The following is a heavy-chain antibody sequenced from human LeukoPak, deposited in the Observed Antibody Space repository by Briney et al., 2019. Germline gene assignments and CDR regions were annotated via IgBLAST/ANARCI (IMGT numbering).Heavy chain of an antibody. CDR2: ISPDGSSR. Sequence: GGSLRLSCAVSGLTITNYWMAWVRQAPGKGLEWVANISPDGSSRNYMDSVKGRFTISRDNAKNSLHLQLKSLRGEDSAVYYCARDSLGDLDFWGQGTLVTVSS. V-gene: IGHV3-7*01. CDR1: GLTITNYW. J-gene: IGHJ4*02. CDR3: ARDSLGDLDF.